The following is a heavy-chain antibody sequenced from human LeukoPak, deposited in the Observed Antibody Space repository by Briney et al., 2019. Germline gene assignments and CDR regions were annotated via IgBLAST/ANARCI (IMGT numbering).Heavy chain of an antibody. CDR2: MYYSGIT. J-gene: IGHJ4*02. CDR3: ARLSVAAEYYFDY. D-gene: IGHD6-6*01. CDR1: GXSIDNHY. V-gene: IGHV4-59*08. Sequence: PSETLSLTCSVSGXSIDNHYWSWIRQPPGKGLEWIGYMYYSGITNYNPSLQGRVTISVDTSKNHFSLKLRSVTASDTAVYYCARLSVAAEYYFDYWGQGTLVTVSS.